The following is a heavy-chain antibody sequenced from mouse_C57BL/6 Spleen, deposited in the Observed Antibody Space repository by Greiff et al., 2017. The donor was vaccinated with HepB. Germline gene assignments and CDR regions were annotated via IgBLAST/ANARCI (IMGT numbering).Heavy chain of an antibody. V-gene: IGHV1-18*01. CDR1: GYTFTDYN. J-gene: IGHJ2*01. CDR3: ARWDDGYYYFDY. Sequence: EVKLQQSGPELVKPGASVKIPCKASGYTFTDYNMDWVKQSHGKSLEWIGDINPNNGGTIYNQKFKGKATLTVDKSSSTAYMELRSLTSEDTAVYYCARWDDGYYYFDYWGQGTTLTVSS. CDR2: INPNNGGT. D-gene: IGHD2-3*01.